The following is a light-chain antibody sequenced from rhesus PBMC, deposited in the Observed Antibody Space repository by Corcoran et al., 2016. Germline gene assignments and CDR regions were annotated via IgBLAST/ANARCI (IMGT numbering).Light chain of an antibody. CDR1: QSVSSY. V-gene: IGKV3-10*01. CDR3: YQHSSGYS. Sequence: QVILTQSPATLSLSPGERATLSCRASQSVSSYLAWYQQKPGQVPRPLIYGASSRDTGIPTRFSGSGSGTDFTLNISSLEPEYVGVYHCYQHSSGYSFGQGTKVEIK. J-gene: IGKJ2*01. CDR2: GAS.